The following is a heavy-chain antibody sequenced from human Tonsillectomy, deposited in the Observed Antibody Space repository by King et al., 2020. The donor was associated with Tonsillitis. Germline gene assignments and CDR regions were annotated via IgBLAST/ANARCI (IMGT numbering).Heavy chain of an antibody. D-gene: IGHD3-10*01. CDR3: AKDYYGSETYFHY. CDR1: GFTFSSYG. CDR2: ISYDGSNK. Sequence: VQLVESGGGVVQPGKSLRLSCAASGFTFSSYGMHWVRQAPGKGLEWVAVISYDGSNKYYADSVKGRFTISRDNSKNTLFLQMNSLRAEDTAVYYCAKDYYGSETYFHYWGQGTLVTVSS. V-gene: IGHV3-30*18. J-gene: IGHJ4*02.